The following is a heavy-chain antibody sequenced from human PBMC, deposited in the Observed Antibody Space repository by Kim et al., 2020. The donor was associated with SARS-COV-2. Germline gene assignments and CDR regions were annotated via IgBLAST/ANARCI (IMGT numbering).Heavy chain of an antibody. CDR3: ARSAGITIFGEVIIPSKPRAKYYFDY. CDR2: INHSGST. Sequence: SETLSLTCAVYGGSFSGYYWSWIRQPPGKGLEWIGEINHSGSTNYNPSLKSRVTISVDTSKNQFSLKLSSVTAADTAVYYCARSAGITIFGEVIIPSKPRAKYYFDYWGQGTLVTVSS. V-gene: IGHV4-34*01. J-gene: IGHJ4*02. CDR1: GGSFSGYY. D-gene: IGHD3-3*01.